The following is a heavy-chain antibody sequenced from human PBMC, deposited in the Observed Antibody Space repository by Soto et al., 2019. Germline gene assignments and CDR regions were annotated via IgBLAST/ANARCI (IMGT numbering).Heavy chain of an antibody. V-gene: IGHV3-30*18. CDR2: ISYDGSNK. Sequence: QVQLVESGGGVVQPGRSLRLSCAASGFTFSSYGMHWVRQAPGKGLEWVAVISYDGSNKYYADSVKGRFTISRDNSKNTLYLQMNSLRAEDTAVYYCAKDLSEIVVVPAAIVSSWSQGTLVTVSS. CDR1: GFTFSSYG. D-gene: IGHD2-2*01. CDR3: AKDLSEIVVVPAAIVSS. J-gene: IGHJ5*02.